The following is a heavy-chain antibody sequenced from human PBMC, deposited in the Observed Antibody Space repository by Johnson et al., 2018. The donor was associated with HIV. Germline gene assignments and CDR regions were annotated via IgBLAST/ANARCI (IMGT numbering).Heavy chain of an antibody. Sequence: VQLVESGGGLVQPGRSLRLSCAASGFTFSSYWMSWVRQAPGKGLEWVANIKQDGSEKYYVDSVKGRFTISRDNAKNSLYLQMNSLRADDTAGDYCARDYCTNAVCRLSDAFDIWGQGTMVSVSS. J-gene: IGHJ3*02. V-gene: IGHV3-7*01. D-gene: IGHD2-8*01. CDR1: GFTFSSYW. CDR3: ARDYCTNAVCRLSDAFDI. CDR2: IKQDGSEK.